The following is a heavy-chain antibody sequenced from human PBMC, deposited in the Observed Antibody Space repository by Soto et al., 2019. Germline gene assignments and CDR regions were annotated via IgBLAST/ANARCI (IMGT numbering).Heavy chain of an antibody. Sequence: SETLSLTCTVSGGSISSGGYYWSWIRQHPGKGLEWIGYIYYSGSTYYNPSLKSRVTISVDTSKNQFSLKLSSVTAADTAVYYWSRAISKLELDYLCQGTLVTVSS. CDR3: SRAISKLELDY. V-gene: IGHV4-31*03. D-gene: IGHD1-7*01. J-gene: IGHJ4*02. CDR1: GGSISSGGYY. CDR2: IYYSGST.